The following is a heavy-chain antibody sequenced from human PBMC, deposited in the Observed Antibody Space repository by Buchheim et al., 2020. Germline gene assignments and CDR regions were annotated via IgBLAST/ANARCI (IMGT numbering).Heavy chain of an antibody. V-gene: IGHV3-30-3*01. CDR3: ARPSYSYGYGGWFDP. Sequence: QVQLVESGGGVVQPGRSLRLSCAASGFTFSSYAMHWVRQAPGKGLEWVAVISYDGSNKYYADSVKGRFTISRDNSKNTLYLQMNSLRAEDTAVYYCARPSYSYGYGGWFDPWGQGTL. J-gene: IGHJ5*02. CDR2: ISYDGSNK. CDR1: GFTFSSYA. D-gene: IGHD5-18*01.